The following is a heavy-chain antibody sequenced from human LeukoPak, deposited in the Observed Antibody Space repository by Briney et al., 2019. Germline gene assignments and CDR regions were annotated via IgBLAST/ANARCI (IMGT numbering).Heavy chain of an antibody. CDR1: GFTFSSYS. Sequence: GGSLRLSCAASGFTFSSYSMNWVRQAPGKGLEWVSYISTRTISYADSVKGRFTISRDNAKNSVYLQMNSLRDEDTAVYFCARDIDWGFDRRGQGTLVTVSS. D-gene: IGHD3-9*01. CDR3: ARDIDWGFDR. V-gene: IGHV3-48*02. J-gene: IGHJ4*02. CDR2: ISTRTI.